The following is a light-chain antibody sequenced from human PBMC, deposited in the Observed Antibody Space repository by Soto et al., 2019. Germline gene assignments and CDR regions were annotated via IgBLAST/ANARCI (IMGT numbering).Light chain of an antibody. J-gene: IGKJ4*01. Sequence: DIVMTQSPATLSVSPGERATLSCRASQSVSGNLAWYQQRPGQAPRLLIYGASTRATGIPARFSGSGSGTEFTLTISSLQAEDFAVYYCRQYNNWPPLTFGGGTKVEIK. CDR3: RQYNNWPPLT. CDR1: QSVSGN. V-gene: IGKV3-15*01. CDR2: GAS.